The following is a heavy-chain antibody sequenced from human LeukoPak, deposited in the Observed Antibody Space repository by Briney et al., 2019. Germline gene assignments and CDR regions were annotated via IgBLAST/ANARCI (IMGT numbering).Heavy chain of an antibody. V-gene: IGHV1-8*03. D-gene: IGHD3-22*01. Sequence: ASVKVSCKASGYTFTSYDINWVRQATGQGLEWMGWMNPNSGNTGYAQKFQGRVTITRNTSISTVYMELSSLRSEDTAVYYCARAVYDSSGSLDYWGQGTLVTVSS. CDR1: GYTFTSYD. J-gene: IGHJ4*02. CDR2: MNPNSGNT. CDR3: ARAVYDSSGSLDY.